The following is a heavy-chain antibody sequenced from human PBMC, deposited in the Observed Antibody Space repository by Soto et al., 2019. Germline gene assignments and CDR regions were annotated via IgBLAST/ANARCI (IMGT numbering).Heavy chain of an antibody. CDR1: GGSISSSSYY. Sequence: QLQLQESGPGLVKPSETLSLTCTVSGGSISSSSYYWGWIRQPPGKGLEWIGSTHISGSTYYNPYLKTRRTISVDTSKNHFPRKLSSVTAADTAVYYCARTFPGYSSSWYDFPYYYYCMDVWGQGTTVTVSS. CDR2: THISGST. V-gene: IGHV4-39*01. CDR3: ARTFPGYSSSWYDFPYYYYCMDV. D-gene: IGHD6-13*01. J-gene: IGHJ6*02.